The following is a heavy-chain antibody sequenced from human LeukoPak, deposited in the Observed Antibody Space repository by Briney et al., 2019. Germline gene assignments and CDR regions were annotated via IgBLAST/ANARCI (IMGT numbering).Heavy chain of an antibody. D-gene: IGHD3-10*01. J-gene: IGHJ6*03. CDR1: GGSISSHY. V-gene: IGHV4-59*11. CDR3: ARAVWFGGIFNYYYMDV. Sequence: SETPSLTCTVSGGSISSHYWSWIRQPPGKGLEWIGYIYYSGSTNYNPSLKSRVTISVDTSKNQFSLKLSSVTAADTAVYYCARAVWFGGIFNYYYMDVWGKGTTVTVSS. CDR2: IYYSGST.